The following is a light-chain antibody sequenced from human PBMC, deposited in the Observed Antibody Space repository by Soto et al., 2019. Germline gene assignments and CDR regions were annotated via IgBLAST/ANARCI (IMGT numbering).Light chain of an antibody. CDR1: SSDVGGSNG. CDR3: SSYTSSSTYV. V-gene: IGLV2-18*02. J-gene: IGLJ1*01. CDR2: DAS. Sequence: QSALTQPPSVSGSPGQSVAISCTGTSSDVGGSNGVSWYQQPPGTAPKLIIYDASNRPSGVPDRFSGSKSGNTASLIISGLQAEDEGDYYCSSYTSSSTYVFGTGTKLTVL.